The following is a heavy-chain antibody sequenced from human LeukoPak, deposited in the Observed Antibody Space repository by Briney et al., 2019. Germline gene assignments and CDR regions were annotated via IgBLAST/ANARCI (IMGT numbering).Heavy chain of an antibody. J-gene: IGHJ4*02. CDR1: GASISSYH. Sequence: PSETLSLTCTVSGASISSYHWNWIRQSPGKGLEWIGYMYYTGSSNYNPSLQSRVAIAVDTSKNQFSLKLSSVTAADTAVYYCAREAEYESSGHQYFDYWGQGILITVSS. CDR2: MYYTGSS. V-gene: IGHV4-59*01. D-gene: IGHD3-22*01. CDR3: AREAEYESSGHQYFDY.